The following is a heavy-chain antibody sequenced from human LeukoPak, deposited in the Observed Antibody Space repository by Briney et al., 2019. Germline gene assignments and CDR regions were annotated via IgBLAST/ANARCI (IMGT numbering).Heavy chain of an antibody. V-gene: IGHV4-39*01. J-gene: IGHJ5*02. Sequence: SETLSLTCTVSSGPMSGCNYFWGRVCQPRGEEMGWNEHIYHTDTYYSNPSVTSRVTMSVDTSKDQFTLRLTSVTAADSALYYCMRRPADECSGGGCYGYRNYFDPWGQGILVTVSS. CDR3: MRRPADECSGGGCYGYRNYFDP. CDR2: IYHTDTY. CDR1: SGPMSGCNYF. D-gene: IGHD2-15*01.